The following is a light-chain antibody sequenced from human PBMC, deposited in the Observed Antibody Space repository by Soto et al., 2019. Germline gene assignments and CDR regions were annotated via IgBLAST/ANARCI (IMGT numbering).Light chain of an antibody. Sequence: QSLLTQPASVSGSPGQSITISCTGKNNEVGGYNYVPWYQHHPGKAPKLIISGVTNRPSGVSNPFSGSKSGNTASLTISGLQPEDEADYYCSSYTTSNTRQIVFGTGTKVTVL. CDR1: NNEVGGYNY. CDR3: SSYTTSNTRQIV. J-gene: IGLJ1*01. CDR2: GVT. V-gene: IGLV2-14*03.